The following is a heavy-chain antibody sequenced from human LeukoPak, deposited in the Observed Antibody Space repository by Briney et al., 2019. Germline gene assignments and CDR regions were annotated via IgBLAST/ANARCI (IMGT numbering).Heavy chain of an antibody. D-gene: IGHD3-10*01. Sequence: SETLSLTCTVSGGSISSYYWSWIRQPPGKGLEWIGYIYYSGSTNYNPSLKSRVTISVDTSKNQFSLKLSSVTAADTAVYYCARHPYYYGSGSYLYYYYYMDVWGKGTTVTISS. CDR3: ARHPYYYGSGSYLYYYYYMDV. CDR2: IYYSGST. V-gene: IGHV4-59*08. J-gene: IGHJ6*03. CDR1: GGSISSYY.